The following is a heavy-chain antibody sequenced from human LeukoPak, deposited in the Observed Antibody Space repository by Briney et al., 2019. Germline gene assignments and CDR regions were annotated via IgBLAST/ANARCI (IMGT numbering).Heavy chain of an antibody. CDR1: VGSTTTYGSINNYF. D-gene: IGHD3-3*02. Sequence: PSETLSLTCSVSVGSTTTYGSINNYFWSWVRQPPGKGLEWIADIYYNGITNYNPSLKSRVSISGDTSKNQFSLRLTSVTAADTALYYCVAFLIRRRDFQHWGQGILVTVSS. J-gene: IGHJ1*01. V-gene: IGHV4-59*03. CDR3: VAFLIRRRDFQH. CDR2: IYYNGIT.